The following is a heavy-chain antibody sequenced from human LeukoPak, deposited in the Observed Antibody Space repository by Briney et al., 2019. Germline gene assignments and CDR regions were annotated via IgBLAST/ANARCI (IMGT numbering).Heavy chain of an antibody. V-gene: IGHV4-34*01. CDR1: GGSFSGYY. CDR3: ASARTSSSSWFTFGY. D-gene: IGHD6-6*01. Sequence: SETLSLTCAVYGGSFSGYYWSWIRQPPGKGLEWIGEINHSGSTNYNPSLKSRVTISVDTSKNQFSLKLSSVTAADTAVYYCASARTSSSSWFTFGYWGQGILVTVSS. J-gene: IGHJ4*02. CDR2: INHSGST.